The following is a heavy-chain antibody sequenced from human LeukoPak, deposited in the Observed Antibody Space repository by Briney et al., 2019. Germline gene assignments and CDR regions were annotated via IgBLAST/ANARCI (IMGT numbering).Heavy chain of an antibody. D-gene: IGHD5-12*01. V-gene: IGHV3-30*02. Sequence: PGGSLRLSCAASGFTFSSYGMHWVRQAPGKGLEWVAFIRYDGSNKYYADSVKGRFTISRDNSKNTLYLQMNSLRAEDTAVHYCAKDVDIVATRPFDYWGQGTLVTVSS. CDR2: IRYDGSNK. CDR3: AKDVDIVATRPFDY. CDR1: GFTFSSYG. J-gene: IGHJ4*02.